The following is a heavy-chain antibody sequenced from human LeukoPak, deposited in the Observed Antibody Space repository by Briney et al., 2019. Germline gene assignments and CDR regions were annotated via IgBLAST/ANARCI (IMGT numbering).Heavy chain of an antibody. V-gene: IGHV3-30*18. Sequence: PGGSLRLSCAASGFTFSSYGMHWVRQAPGKGLEWVAVISYDGSNKYYADSVKGRFTVSRDNSKNTLYLQMNSLRAEDTAVYYCAKDRKRYSYGNTLSTWGQGTLVTVSS. CDR2: ISYDGSNK. J-gene: IGHJ4*02. D-gene: IGHD5-18*01. CDR1: GFTFSSYG. CDR3: AKDRKRYSYGNTLST.